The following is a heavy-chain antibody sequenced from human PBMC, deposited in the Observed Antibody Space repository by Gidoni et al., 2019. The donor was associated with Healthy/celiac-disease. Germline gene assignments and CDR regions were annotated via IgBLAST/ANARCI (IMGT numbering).Heavy chain of an antibody. V-gene: IGHV3-23*01. J-gene: IGHJ6*02. CDR3: AKAYYYGSGSYKVYYYGMDV. CDR2: ISGSGGST. D-gene: IGHD3-10*01. Sequence: EVQLLESGGGLVQPGGSLRLSCAASGFTFSSYAMRWVRQAPGKGLEWVSAISGSGGSTYYADSVKGRFTISRDNSKNTLYLQMNSLRAEDTAVYYCAKAYYYGSGSYKVYYYGMDVWGQGTTVTVSS. CDR1: GFTFSSYA.